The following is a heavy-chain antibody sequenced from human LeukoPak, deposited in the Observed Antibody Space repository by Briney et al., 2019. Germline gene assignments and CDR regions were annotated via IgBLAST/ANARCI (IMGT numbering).Heavy chain of an antibody. V-gene: IGHV5-51*01. Sequence: GESLKISCKGSGYSFTSYWIGWVRQMPGKGLEWMGIIYPGDSDTRHSPSFQGQVTISADKSISTAYLQWSSLKASDTAMYYCARIMITFGGVIVGLDYWGQGTLVTVSS. CDR1: GYSFTSYW. D-gene: IGHD3-16*02. CDR3: ARIMITFGGVIVGLDY. J-gene: IGHJ4*02. CDR2: IYPGDSDT.